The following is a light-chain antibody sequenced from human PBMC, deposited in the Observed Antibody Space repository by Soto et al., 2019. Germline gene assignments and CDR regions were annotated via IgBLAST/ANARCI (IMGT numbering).Light chain of an antibody. CDR1: QSVSSY. Sequence: EIVLTQSPATLSLSPGERATFSCRASQSVSSYLVWYQQKPGQAPRLLIYDASNRATGIPARFSGSGSGTDFTLTISSLEPEDFAVYYCQQRSNWPPLTFGGGTKVDIK. CDR2: DAS. CDR3: QQRSNWPPLT. V-gene: IGKV3-11*01. J-gene: IGKJ4*01.